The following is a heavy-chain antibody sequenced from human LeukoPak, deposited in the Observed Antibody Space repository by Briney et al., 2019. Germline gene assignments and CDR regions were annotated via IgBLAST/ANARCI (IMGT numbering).Heavy chain of an antibody. Sequence: SETLSLTCTVSGGSISSYYWSWIRQPPGKGLEWIGSIYYSGSTKCNPSLKSRVTISLDTSKNQFSLKLSSVTAADTAVYYCARQWLDLYYFDHWGQGTLVTVSS. CDR1: GGSISSYY. J-gene: IGHJ4*02. V-gene: IGHV4-59*08. D-gene: IGHD6-19*01. CDR2: IYYSGST. CDR3: ARQWLDLYYFDH.